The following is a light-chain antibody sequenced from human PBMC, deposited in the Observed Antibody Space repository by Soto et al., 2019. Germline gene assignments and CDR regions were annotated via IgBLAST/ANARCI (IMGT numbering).Light chain of an antibody. CDR3: SSYTSATTYV. V-gene: IGLV2-14*01. CDR1: SSVVGAYNY. CDR2: DVS. Sequence: QSVLTQPASVSGSPGQSITISCTGTSSVVGAYNYDSWYQQYPGEAPKVIIYDVSHRPAGVSNRFSGSKSGNTASLTISGLQTQDEADYYCSSYTSATTYVFGTGTKLTVL. J-gene: IGLJ1*01.